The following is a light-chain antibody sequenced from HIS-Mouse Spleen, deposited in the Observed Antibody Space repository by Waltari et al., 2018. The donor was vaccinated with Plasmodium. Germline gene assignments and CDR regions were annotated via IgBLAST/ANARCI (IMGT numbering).Light chain of an antibody. Sequence: QSVLTQPPSASGTPGQRVTISCSGSSSNIGSNTVNWYQQLPGTAPKLLIYRNNPRPSGVPDRFAVSKSGTSASLAISGLQSEDEADYYCAAWDDSLNGWVFGGGTKLTVL. CDR3: AAWDDSLNGWV. CDR2: RNN. J-gene: IGLJ3*02. CDR1: SSNIGSNT. V-gene: IGLV1-44*01.